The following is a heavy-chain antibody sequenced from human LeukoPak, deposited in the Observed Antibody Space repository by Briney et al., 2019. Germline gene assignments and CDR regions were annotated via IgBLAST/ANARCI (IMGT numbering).Heavy chain of an antibody. V-gene: IGHV3-9*01. CDR1: GFTFDDYA. CDR2: ISWNSGSI. Sequence: PGRSLRLSCAASGFTFDDYAMHWVRQAPGKGLEWVSGISWNSGSIGYADSVKGRFTISRDNAKNSLYLQMNSLRAEDTAVYYCARDRYSSGILDYWGQGTLVTVSS. D-gene: IGHD6-19*01. CDR3: ARDRYSSGILDY. J-gene: IGHJ4*02.